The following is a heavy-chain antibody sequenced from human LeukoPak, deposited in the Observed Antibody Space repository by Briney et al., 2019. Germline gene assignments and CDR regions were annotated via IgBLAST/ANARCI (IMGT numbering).Heavy chain of an antibody. Sequence: PGGSLRLSCAASGFRFNDNGMHWVRQAPGKGLEWVAVIAYDGSLRYYADYVEGRFTISRDNSKDTLFLQIYSLRSEDTAVYYCAKEPAPHAGGWYFPDDHWGQGTLVTVSS. CDR3: AKEPAPHAGGWYFPDDH. D-gene: IGHD6-19*01. V-gene: IGHV3-30*18. CDR2: IAYDGSLR. CDR1: GFRFNDNG. J-gene: IGHJ5*02.